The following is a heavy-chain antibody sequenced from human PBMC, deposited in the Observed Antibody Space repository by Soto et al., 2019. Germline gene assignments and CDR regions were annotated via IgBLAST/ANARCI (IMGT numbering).Heavy chain of an antibody. CDR3: VNEDIVVVVAATHPEGPFDF. CDR1: GFTFSSYA. Sequence: PGGSLRLSCSASGFTFSSYAMHWVRQAPGKGLEYVSAISSNGGSTYYADSVKGRFTISRDNSKNPLYLQVSSLRAEDTAVYYCVNEDIVVVVAATHPEGPFDFWGQGTLVTVSS. CDR2: ISSNGGST. J-gene: IGHJ4*02. V-gene: IGHV3-64D*06. D-gene: IGHD2-15*01.